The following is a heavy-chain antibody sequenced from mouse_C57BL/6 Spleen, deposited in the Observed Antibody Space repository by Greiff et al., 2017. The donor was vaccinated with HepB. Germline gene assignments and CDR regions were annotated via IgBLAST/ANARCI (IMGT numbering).Heavy chain of an antibody. CDR2: INPYNGDT. J-gene: IGHJ2*01. Sequence: VQLQQSGPELVKPGDSVKISCKASGYSLTGYFMNWVMQSHGKSLEWIGCINPYNGDTFYNQKFKGKATLTVDKSSSTAHMELRSLTSEDSAVYYCARELYYYGSSYYYFDYWGQGTTLTVSS. D-gene: IGHD1-1*01. CDR3: ARELYYYGSSYYYFDY. CDR1: GYSLTGYF. V-gene: IGHV1-20*01.